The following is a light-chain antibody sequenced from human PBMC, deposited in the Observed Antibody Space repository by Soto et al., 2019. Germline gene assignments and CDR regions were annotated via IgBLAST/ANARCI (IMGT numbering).Light chain of an antibody. CDR2: LGS. J-gene: IGKJ2*01. CDR3: MQALQTPYT. V-gene: IGKV2-28*01. Sequence: DIVMTQSPLYLPVTPGEPASISCRSSQSLLHSNGYKFFDWYLQKPRQSPQLLIYLGSNRASGVPDRFSGSESGTDFTLKISRVEAEDVGVYYCMQALQTPYTFGQGTKLEIK. CDR1: QSLLHSNGYKF.